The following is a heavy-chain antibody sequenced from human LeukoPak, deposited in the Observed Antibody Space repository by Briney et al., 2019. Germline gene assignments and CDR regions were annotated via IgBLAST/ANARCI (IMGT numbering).Heavy chain of an antibody. CDR2: IRSDGRDT. Sequence: GGSLRLSCAASGFTFSSYSMHWVRQAPGKGLESLTFIRSDGRDTYYADSVKGRFTISRDNSKNTVYLQMNSLRVEDMAVYYCAKDPGLGGDRDYWGQGTLVTVSS. CDR1: GFTFSSYS. D-gene: IGHD2-21*01. CDR3: AKDPGLGGDRDY. J-gene: IGHJ4*02. V-gene: IGHV3-30*02.